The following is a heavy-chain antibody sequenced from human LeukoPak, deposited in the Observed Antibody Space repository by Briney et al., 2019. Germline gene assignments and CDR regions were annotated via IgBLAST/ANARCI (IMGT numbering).Heavy chain of an antibody. D-gene: IGHD2-21*01. CDR1: AFPFSSYA. J-gene: IGHJ3*02. CDR3: ASRLAYRHAFDI. CDR2: ISYDGSNK. Sequence: GRSLRLSCAASAFPFSSYAMHWVRQPPGKGLDWVAHISYDGSNKYYADSVKGRFTISRDNSKNTLYLEMNSLRAEDTAMYCCASRLAYRHAFDIWGQGTMVTVSS. V-gene: IGHV3-30-3*01.